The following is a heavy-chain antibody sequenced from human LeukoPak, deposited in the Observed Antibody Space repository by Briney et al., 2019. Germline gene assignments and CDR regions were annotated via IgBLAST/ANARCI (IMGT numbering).Heavy chain of an antibody. D-gene: IGHD6-13*01. V-gene: IGHV3-53*01. Sequence: PSETLSLTCTVSGGSISSYYWSWIRQPPGKGLEWVSVIYSGGSSYYADSVKGRFTISRDNSKNTLYLQMNSLRAEDTAVYYCARGGAAAGPNDYWGQGTLVTVSS. CDR2: IYSGGSS. CDR1: GGSISSYY. J-gene: IGHJ4*02. CDR3: ARGGAAAGPNDY.